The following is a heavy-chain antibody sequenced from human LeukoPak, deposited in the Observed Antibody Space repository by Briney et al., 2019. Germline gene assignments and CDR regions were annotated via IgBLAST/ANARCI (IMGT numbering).Heavy chain of an antibody. J-gene: IGHJ4*02. V-gene: IGHV4-59*08. Sequence: SETLSLSCTVSGGSISSYYWSWIRQPPGKGLEWIGYIYYSGSTNYNPSLKSRVTISVDTSKNQFSLKLSSVTAADTAVYYCARQQSQWPGRYFDYWGQGTLVTVSS. D-gene: IGHD6-19*01. CDR2: IYYSGST. CDR3: ARQQSQWPGRYFDY. CDR1: GGSISSYY.